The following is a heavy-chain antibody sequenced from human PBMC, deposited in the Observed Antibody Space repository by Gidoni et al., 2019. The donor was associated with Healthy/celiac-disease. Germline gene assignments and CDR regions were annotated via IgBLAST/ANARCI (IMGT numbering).Heavy chain of an antibody. CDR2: ISGSGGST. D-gene: IGHD1-26*01. Sequence: EVQLLESGGGLVQPGGSLRLSCAASGFTFSSYAMSWVRQAPGKGLEWVSAISGSGGSTYYADSVKGRFTISRDNSKNTLYLQMNSLRAEDTAVYYCAKDGGSYRPGFTLYFDYWGQGTLVTVSS. CDR3: AKDGGSYRPGFTLYFDY. V-gene: IGHV3-23*01. CDR1: GFTFSSYA. J-gene: IGHJ4*02.